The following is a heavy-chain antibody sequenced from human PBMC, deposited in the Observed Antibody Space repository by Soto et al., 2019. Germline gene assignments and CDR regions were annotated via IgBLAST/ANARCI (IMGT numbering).Heavy chain of an antibody. CDR2: IYYSGST. Sequence: SETLSLTCSVTGGSISSSNFYWGWIRQPPGKGLEWIGSIYYSGSTYYNPSLKSRVTISVDMSKNQFSLKLSSVTAADTAVYYCARGSITMVRGVIDYWGQGTLVTVSS. V-gene: IGHV4-39*07. CDR1: GGSISSSNFY. J-gene: IGHJ4*02. D-gene: IGHD3-10*01. CDR3: ARGSITMVRGVIDY.